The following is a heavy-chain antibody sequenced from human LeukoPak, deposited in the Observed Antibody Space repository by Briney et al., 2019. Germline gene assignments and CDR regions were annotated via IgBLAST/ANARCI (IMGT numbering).Heavy chain of an antibody. J-gene: IGHJ5*02. CDR1: GYSFTSSY. Sequence: ASVKVSCKVSGYSFTSSYMHWVRQAPGQGLEWMGRINPNTGGTLYAQSFQGRVTMTRDTSIITVYMELTRLTSDDTAVYYCTREEDTALVTDWFDPWGQGTLVTVSS. D-gene: IGHD5-18*01. CDR3: TREEDTALVTDWFDP. V-gene: IGHV1-2*06. CDR2: INPNTGGT.